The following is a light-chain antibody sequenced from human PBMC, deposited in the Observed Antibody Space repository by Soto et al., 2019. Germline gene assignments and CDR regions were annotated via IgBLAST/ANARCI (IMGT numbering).Light chain of an antibody. CDR2: EVS. Sequence: QSALTQPASVAGSHGQSITISCTGTSSDVGGYNYVSWYQQHPGKAPKLMIYEVSNRPSGVSNRFSGSKSGNTASLTISGLQAEDDADYYCSSYTSSSTLVVFGTGTKVTVL. CDR1: SSDVGGYNY. CDR3: SSYTSSSTLVV. V-gene: IGLV2-14*01. J-gene: IGLJ1*01.